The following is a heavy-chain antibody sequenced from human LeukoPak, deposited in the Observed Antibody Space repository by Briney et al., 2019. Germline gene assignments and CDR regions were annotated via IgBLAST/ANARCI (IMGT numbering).Heavy chain of an antibody. CDR2: INAGNGNT. V-gene: IGHV1-3*01. CDR1: GYTFTSYG. D-gene: IGHD1-26*01. Sequence: ASVKVSCKASGYTFTSYGISWVRQAPGQRLEWMGWINAGNGNTKYSQKFQGRVTITRDTSASTAYMELSSLRSEDTAVYYCARERYSGSYHFDYWGQGTLVTVSS. CDR3: ARERYSGSYHFDY. J-gene: IGHJ4*02.